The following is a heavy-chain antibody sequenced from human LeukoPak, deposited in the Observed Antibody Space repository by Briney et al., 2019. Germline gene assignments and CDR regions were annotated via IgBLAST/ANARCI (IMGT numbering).Heavy chain of an antibody. J-gene: IGHJ4*02. Sequence: GGSLRLSCAASGFTFSIYAMSWVRQAPGKGLEWVSEISGSGGSTYYADSVKGRFTISRDNAKNSLFLQMDSLRAEDTAVYYCARDSEWLAKFDYWGQGTLVTVSS. V-gene: IGHV3-23*01. CDR3: ARDSEWLAKFDY. D-gene: IGHD5-12*01. CDR1: GFTFSIYA. CDR2: ISGSGGST.